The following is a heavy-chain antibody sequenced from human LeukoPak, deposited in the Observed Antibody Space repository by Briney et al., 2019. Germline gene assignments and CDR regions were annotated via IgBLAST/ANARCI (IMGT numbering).Heavy chain of an antibody. Sequence: SETLSLTCTVSGYSISSGYYWGWVRQPPGKALEWIGNIFYSGSTYYSPSLKSRVTISLDTSKNQFSLKLSSVTAADTAVYYCARGHYDILTGYWGEFDYWGQGTLVTVSS. CDR1: GYSISSGYY. D-gene: IGHD3-9*01. J-gene: IGHJ4*02. CDR2: IFYSGST. V-gene: IGHV4-38-2*02. CDR3: ARGHYDILTGYWGEFDY.